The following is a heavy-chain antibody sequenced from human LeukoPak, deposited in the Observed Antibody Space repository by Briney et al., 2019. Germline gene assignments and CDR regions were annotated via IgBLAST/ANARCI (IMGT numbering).Heavy chain of an antibody. CDR2: ISWNSGSI. J-gene: IGHJ3*02. D-gene: IGHD3-22*01. V-gene: IGHV3-9*01. CDR3: AKPLYSYDSTVGGGNAFDI. CDR1: GFTFDDYA. Sequence: PGGSLRLSCAASGFTFDDYAMHWVRQAPGKGLEWVSGISWNSGSIGYADSVKGRFTISRDNAKNSLYLQMNSLRAEDTALYYCAKPLYSYDSTVGGGNAFDIWGQGTMVTVSS.